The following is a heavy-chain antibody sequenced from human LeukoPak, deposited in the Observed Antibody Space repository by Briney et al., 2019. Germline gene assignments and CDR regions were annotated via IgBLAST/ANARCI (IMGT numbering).Heavy chain of an antibody. D-gene: IGHD5-24*01. CDR1: GFTFNTYT. CDR2: FSGSGGST. Sequence: GSLRLSCAASGFTFNTYTMNWVRQAPGKGLEWVSSFSGSGGSTYYADSVKGRFTISRDNSKNTLYLQMISLRAEDTAVYYCAKSGYNRFDYWGQGTLVTVSP. CDR3: AKSGYNRFDY. V-gene: IGHV3-23*01. J-gene: IGHJ4*02.